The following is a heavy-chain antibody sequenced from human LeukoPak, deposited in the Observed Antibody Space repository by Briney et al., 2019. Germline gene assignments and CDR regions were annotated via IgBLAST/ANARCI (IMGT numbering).Heavy chain of an antibody. V-gene: IGHV1-24*01. D-gene: IGHD6-6*01. CDR2: FSPENGEA. CDR3: ATYLSSSSSLFDY. CDR1: GYTHSEVS. J-gene: IGHJ4*02. Sequence: ASVKVSCKVSGYTHSEVSMHWVRQPPGKGLEWMGGFSPENGEAVYAQKFQGRVTMTEDTSTDTATMDLSSLRSEDTAVYFCATYLSSSSSLFDYWGQGTLITVSS.